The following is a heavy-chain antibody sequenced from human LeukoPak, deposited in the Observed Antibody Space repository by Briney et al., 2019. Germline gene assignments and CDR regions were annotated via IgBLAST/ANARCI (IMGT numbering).Heavy chain of an antibody. Sequence: GGSLRLSCAASGFTFSNYHMNWVRQAPGKGLEWVSSISSSSSYIYYADSVKGRFTISRDNTKNSVYLQMNSLRAEDTAVYCCARESPYGTAGYWGQGTLVTVSS. J-gene: IGHJ4*02. D-gene: IGHD2-8*02. CDR2: ISSSSSYI. V-gene: IGHV3-21*01. CDR1: GFTFSNYH. CDR3: ARESPYGTAGY.